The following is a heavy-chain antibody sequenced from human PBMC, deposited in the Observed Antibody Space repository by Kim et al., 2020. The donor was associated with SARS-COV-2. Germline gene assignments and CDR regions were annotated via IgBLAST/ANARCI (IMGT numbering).Heavy chain of an antibody. J-gene: IGHJ4*02. V-gene: IGHV7-4-1*02. Sequence: NPPYAQGFTGRFVFSLDTSVSTAYLQISSLKAEDTAVYYCARVGYGDFDHWGQGTLVTVSS. CDR2: NP. D-gene: IGHD5-12*01. CDR3: ARVGYGDFDH.